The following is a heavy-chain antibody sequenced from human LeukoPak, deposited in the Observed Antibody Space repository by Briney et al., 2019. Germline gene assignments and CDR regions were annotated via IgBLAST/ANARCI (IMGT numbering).Heavy chain of an antibody. J-gene: IGHJ6*03. CDR1: GYTFTSHG. Sequence: ASVKVSCKASGYTFTSHGISWVRRAPGQGLEWKGWISAYNGNTNYAQKLQGRVTMTTDTSTSTAYMELRSLRSDDTAVYYCARGVYSNYVGAYYYYMDVWGKGTTVTVSS. CDR2: ISAYNGNT. D-gene: IGHD4-11*01. CDR3: ARGVYSNYVGAYYYYMDV. V-gene: IGHV1-18*01.